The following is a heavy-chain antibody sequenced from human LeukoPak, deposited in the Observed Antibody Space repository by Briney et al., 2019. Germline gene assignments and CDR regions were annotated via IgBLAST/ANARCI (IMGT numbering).Heavy chain of an antibody. CDR3: ARSTNYFDY. V-gene: IGHV4-59*01. D-gene: IGHD2/OR15-2a*01. CDR2: IYYSGST. J-gene: IGHJ4*02. CDR1: GGSISSYY. Sequence: PSETLCLTCTVSGGSISSYYWSWIRQPPGKGLEWIGYIYYSGSTNYNPSLKSRVTISVDTSKNQFSLKLSSVTAADTAVYYCARSTNYFDYWGQGTLVTVSS.